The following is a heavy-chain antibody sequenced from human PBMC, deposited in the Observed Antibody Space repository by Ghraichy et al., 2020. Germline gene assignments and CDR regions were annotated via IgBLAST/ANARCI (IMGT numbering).Heavy chain of an antibody. CDR1: GGSISNTNYY. CDR2: VYYSGST. V-gene: IGHV4-39*01. Sequence: SETLSLSCTVSGGSISNTNYYWGWIRQSPGKGLEWIGSVYYSGSTYYNPSLKSRVTISVDTSKNQFSLKLSSVIAADTAVYYCARRRGYYFDYWGQGSLVTVSS. CDR3: ARRRGYYFDY. D-gene: IGHD3-22*01. J-gene: IGHJ4*02.